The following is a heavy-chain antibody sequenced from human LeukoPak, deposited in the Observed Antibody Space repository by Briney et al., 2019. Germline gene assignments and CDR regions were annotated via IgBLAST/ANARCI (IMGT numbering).Heavy chain of an antibody. CDR3: ARPSRYCDSSGFFDY. CDR2: IYYSGST. J-gene: IGHJ4*02. V-gene: IGHV4-39*07. D-gene: IGHD3-22*01. CDR1: GGSISSSSYY. Sequence: PETLSLTCTVSGGSISSSSYYWGWIRQPPGKGLEWIGSIYYSGSTYYNPSLKSRVTISVDTSKNQFSLKLSSVTAADTAVYYCARPSRYCDSSGFFDYWGQGTLVTVSS.